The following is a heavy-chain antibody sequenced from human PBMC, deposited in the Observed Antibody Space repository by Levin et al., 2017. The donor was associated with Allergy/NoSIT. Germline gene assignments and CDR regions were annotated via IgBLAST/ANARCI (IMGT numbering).Heavy chain of an antibody. V-gene: IGHV3-53*01. Sequence: PGESLKISCAASGFIVSSSQMHWVRQAPGKGPEWVSVVFSGGTTYYADSVRGRFTISRDSSKNTVYLQMNSLRAEDTAVYYCEGFCWFSSGNAFDIWGQGTMVTVSS. J-gene: IGHJ3*02. CDR2: VFSGGTT. CDR3: EGFCWFSSGNAFDI. CDR1: GFIVSSSQ. D-gene: IGHD3-9*01.